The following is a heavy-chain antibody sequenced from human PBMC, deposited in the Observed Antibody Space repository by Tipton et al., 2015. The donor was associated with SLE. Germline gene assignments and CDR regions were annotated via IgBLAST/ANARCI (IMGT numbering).Heavy chain of an antibody. D-gene: IGHD3-10*01. CDR2: IYYSGST. CDR3: ARDWYYYGSESNWFDP. Sequence: TLSLTCTVSGGSISSGGYYWSWIRQHPGKGLEWIGYIYYSGSTYYNPSLKSRVTISVDTSKNQFSLKLSSVTAADTAVYYCARDWYYYGSESNWFDPWGQGTLVTVSS. CDR1: GGSISSGGYY. V-gene: IGHV4-31*03. J-gene: IGHJ5*02.